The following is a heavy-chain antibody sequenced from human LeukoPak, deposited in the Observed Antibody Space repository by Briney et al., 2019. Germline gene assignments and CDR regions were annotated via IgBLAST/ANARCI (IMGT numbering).Heavy chain of an antibody. CDR1: GYTFTGYF. V-gene: IGHV1-2*02. Sequence: GASVKVPCKASGYTFTGYFMHWVRQAPGQGLEWMGWINPNSGGTNYAQKFQGRVTMTRDTSISTAYMELSRLRSDDTAVYYCARGYCSGGGCYHIDYWGQGTLVTVSS. J-gene: IGHJ4*02. CDR2: INPNSGGT. CDR3: ARGYCSGGGCYHIDY. D-gene: IGHD2-15*01.